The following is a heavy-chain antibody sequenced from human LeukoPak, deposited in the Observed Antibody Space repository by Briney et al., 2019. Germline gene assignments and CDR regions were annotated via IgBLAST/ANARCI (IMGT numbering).Heavy chain of an antibody. CDR1: GLSFSSHS. J-gene: IGHJ4*02. CDR2: ISTRSDFT. D-gene: IGHD3-16*01. V-gene: IGHV3-23*01. CDR3: SAQPESGAGVMQC. Sequence: PGGSLRLSCAASGLSFSSHSMTWVRQAPGKGLDWVSTISTRSDFTFYADSVKGRFTVSRDNSRNTLYLHMTILRAEDTAVYYCSAQPESGAGVMQCWGQGALVTVSA.